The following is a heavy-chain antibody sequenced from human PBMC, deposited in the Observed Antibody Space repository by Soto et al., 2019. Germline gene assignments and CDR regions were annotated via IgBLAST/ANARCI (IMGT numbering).Heavy chain of an antibody. Sequence: PSETLSLTCTVSGGSISSSSYYWGWIRQPPGKGLEWIGSIYYSGSTYYNPSLKSRVTISVDTSKNQFSLELSSVTAADTAVYYCARDSSGYGDFDSWGQGTLVTVS. CDR2: IYYSGST. CDR1: GGSISSSSYY. D-gene: IGHD3-22*01. V-gene: IGHV4-39*07. J-gene: IGHJ4*02. CDR3: ARDSSGYGDFDS.